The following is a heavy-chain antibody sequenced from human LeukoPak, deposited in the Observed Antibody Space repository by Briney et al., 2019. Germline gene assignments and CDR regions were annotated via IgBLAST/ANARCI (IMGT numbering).Heavy chain of an antibody. CDR2: VRGTGSNT. CDR3: AREYRAYYYGSGSYFFDY. CDR1: GFTFSTYA. Sequence: GGSLRLSCAASGFTFSTYAMSWVRQAPGKGLEWVSAVRGTGSNTYYADSVKGRFTISRDNSKNTLYLQMNSLRAEDTAVYYCAREYRAYYYGSGSYFFDYWGQGTLVTVSS. V-gene: IGHV3-23*01. J-gene: IGHJ4*02. D-gene: IGHD3-10*01.